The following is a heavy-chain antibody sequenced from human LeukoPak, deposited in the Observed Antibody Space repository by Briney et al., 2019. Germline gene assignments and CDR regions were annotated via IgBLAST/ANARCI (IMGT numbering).Heavy chain of an antibody. CDR1: GGSISGYY. CDR2: IYTSGST. Sequence: SETLSLTCTVSGGSISGYYWSWIRQPAGKGLEWIGRIYTSGSTNYNPSLKSRVTMSVDTSKNQFSLKLSSVTAADTAVYYCARQRGELIVVVPAAPDYWGQGTLVTVSS. J-gene: IGHJ4*02. D-gene: IGHD2-2*01. V-gene: IGHV4-4*07. CDR3: ARQRGELIVVVPAAPDY.